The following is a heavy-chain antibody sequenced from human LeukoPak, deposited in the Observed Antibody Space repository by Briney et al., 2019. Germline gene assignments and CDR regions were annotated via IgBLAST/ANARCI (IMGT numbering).Heavy chain of an antibody. CDR2: ISGCGGST. CDR3: AKVVAVVVAATPYYWFDP. J-gene: IGHJ5*02. V-gene: IGHV3-23*01. D-gene: IGHD2-15*01. CDR1: GFTFSSYA. Sequence: GGSLTLPCAVSGFTFSSYAMSWLRQPPGKGLEWVSDISGCGGSTYYADSVKGRFTVSRDNSKNTLYLQMNSLRAEDMAVYYCAKVVAVVVAATPYYWFDPWGQGTLVTVSS.